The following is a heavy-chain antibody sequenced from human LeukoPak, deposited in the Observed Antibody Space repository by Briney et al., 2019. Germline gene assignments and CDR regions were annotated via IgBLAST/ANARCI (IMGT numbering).Heavy chain of an antibody. CDR1: GFTFGDHY. J-gene: IGHJ6*02. Sequence: GSLRLSCATSGFTFGDHYMDWVRQAPGKGLEWVARTRTKAKDYTTEYAASVKGRFTVSRDESMHSLYLQMNSLKTEDTAVYYCARGPTVTFNYHYGMDVWGQGTTVTVSS. CDR3: ARGPTVTFNYHYGMDV. V-gene: IGHV3-72*01. CDR2: TRTKAKDYTT. D-gene: IGHD4-17*01.